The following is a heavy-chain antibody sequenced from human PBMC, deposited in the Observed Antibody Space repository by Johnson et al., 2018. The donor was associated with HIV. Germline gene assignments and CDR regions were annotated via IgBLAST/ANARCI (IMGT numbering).Heavy chain of an antibody. CDR2: IWYDGSNR. CDR3: ARAGSSSSGPRAFDI. V-gene: IGHV3-30*19. CDR1: GFTFSSYG. Sequence: QMQLVESGGGVVQPGGSLRLSCAASGFTFSSYGMHWVRQAPGKGLEWVAVIWYDGSNRYYTESVKGRFTISRDNSKNTLYLQMNSLRAEDTAVYYCARAGSSSSGPRAFDIWGQGTMVTVSS. J-gene: IGHJ3*02. D-gene: IGHD6-6*01.